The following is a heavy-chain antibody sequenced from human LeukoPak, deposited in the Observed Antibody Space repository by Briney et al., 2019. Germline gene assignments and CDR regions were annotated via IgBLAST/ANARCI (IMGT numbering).Heavy chain of an antibody. D-gene: IGHD5-24*01. CDR1: GGSISSYY. CDR3: ARHTRWLPFDY. V-gene: IGHV4-59*08. CDR2: IYYSGST. J-gene: IGHJ4*02. Sequence: PSETLSLTCTVSGGSISSYYWSWLRQPPGKGLEWIGYIYYSGSTNYNPSLKSRVTISVDTSKNQFSLKLSSVTAADTAVYYCARHTRWLPFDYWGQGTLVTVSS.